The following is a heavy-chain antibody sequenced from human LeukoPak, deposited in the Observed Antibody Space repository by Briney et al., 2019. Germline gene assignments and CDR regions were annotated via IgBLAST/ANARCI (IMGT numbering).Heavy chain of an antibody. V-gene: IGHV3-21*01. CDR1: GFTFGAYT. CDR2: IFSRSESI. J-gene: IGHJ4*02. CDR3: ANEIRPNDY. Sequence: PGGSLRLSCAASGFTFGAYTINWVRQAPGKGLEWVSCIFSRSESILYADSVKGRFTISRDNAKNSLYLQMDSLRVKDTAVYYCANEIRPNDYWGQGTQVTVSS. D-gene: IGHD4-17*01.